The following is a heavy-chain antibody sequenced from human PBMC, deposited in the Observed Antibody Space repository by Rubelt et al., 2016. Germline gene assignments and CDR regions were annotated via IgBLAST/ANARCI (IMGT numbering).Heavy chain of an antibody. D-gene: IGHD3-22*01. CDR3: ARVEYYYDSSGYSDY. CDR1: GYTFTGYY. CDR2: ISAYNGKT. Sequence: QVQLVQPGAEVKKPGASVKVSCKASGYTFTGYYMHWVRQAPGQGLEWMGWISAYNGKTNYAQKLQGRVTMTTDTSTSTAYMELRSLRSDDTAVYYCARVEYYYDSSGYSDYWGQGTLVTVSS. J-gene: IGHJ4*02. V-gene: IGHV1-18*04.